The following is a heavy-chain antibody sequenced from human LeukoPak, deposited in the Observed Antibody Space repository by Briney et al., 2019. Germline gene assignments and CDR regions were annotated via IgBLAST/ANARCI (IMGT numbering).Heavy chain of an antibody. CDR1: GYSFTSNW. Sequence: GESLRIPCKGSGYSFTSNWISWMRQMPGKGLEWMGRIDPSDSYTNYSPSFQGHVTISADKSISTAYLQWSSLKASDTAMYYCARQPEGTWFDPWGQGTLVTVSS. CDR2: IDPSDSYT. D-gene: IGHD1-1*01. J-gene: IGHJ5*02. V-gene: IGHV5-10-1*01. CDR3: ARQPEGTWFDP.